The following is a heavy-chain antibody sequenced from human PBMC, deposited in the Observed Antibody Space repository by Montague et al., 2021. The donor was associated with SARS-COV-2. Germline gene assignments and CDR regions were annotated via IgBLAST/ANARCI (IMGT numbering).Heavy chain of an antibody. CDR3: ARRGRPYSGYTTGYFDY. D-gene: IGHD5-12*01. CDR2: IDTSDSYT. V-gene: IGHV5-10-1*01. J-gene: IGHJ4*02. CDR1: GYIFISHW. Sequence: QSGAEVKKPGESLRISCKVSGYIFISHWIAWVRQMPGKGLEWMGRIDTSDSYTNYSPSFQGNVSISVDKSISTAYLQWSSLKASDTAMYYCARRGRPYSGYTTGYFDYWGQGTLVTVSS.